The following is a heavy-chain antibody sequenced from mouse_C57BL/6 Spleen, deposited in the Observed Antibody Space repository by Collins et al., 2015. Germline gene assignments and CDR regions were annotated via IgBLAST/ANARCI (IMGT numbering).Heavy chain of an antibody. CDR1: GYTFTSYW. J-gene: IGHJ2*01. D-gene: IGHD1-1*01. Sequence: QVQLQQPGAELVKPGASVKMSCKASGYTFTSYWITWVKQRPGQGLEWIGDIYPGSGTANYNEKFKSKATLTVDTSSSTAYMQLSSLTSEDSAVYYCARDYGSTYDYFDYWGQGTTLTVSS. V-gene: IGHV1-55*01. CDR3: ARDYGSTYDYFDY. CDR2: IYPGSGTA.